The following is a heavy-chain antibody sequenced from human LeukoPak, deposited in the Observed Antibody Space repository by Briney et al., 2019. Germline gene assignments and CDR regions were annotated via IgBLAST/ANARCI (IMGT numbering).Heavy chain of an antibody. CDR2: IYSGGST. D-gene: IGHD2-15*01. CDR1: GFTVSSNY. Sequence: GGSLRLSCTVSGFTVSSNYMSWVRQAPGKGLEWVSVIYSGGSTYYADSVKGRFTISRDNSKNTLYLQMDSLRAEDTAVYYCARVPHRYCSGGSCSEYYFDYWGQGTLVTVSS. CDR3: ARVPHRYCSGGSCSEYYFDY. V-gene: IGHV3-66*01. J-gene: IGHJ4*02.